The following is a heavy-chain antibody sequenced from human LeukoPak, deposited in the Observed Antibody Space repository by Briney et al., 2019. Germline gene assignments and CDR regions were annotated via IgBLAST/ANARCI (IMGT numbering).Heavy chain of an antibody. Sequence: SETLSLTCAVSGGSISSSNWWSWVRQPPGKGLEWIGEIYHSGSTNYNPSLKSRVTISVDKSKNQFSLKLGSVTAADTAVYYCARHFAYSSSSYFDYWGQGNLVTVSS. D-gene: IGHD6-6*01. CDR2: IYHSGST. CDR1: GGSISSSNW. CDR3: ARHFAYSSSSYFDY. V-gene: IGHV4-4*02. J-gene: IGHJ4*02.